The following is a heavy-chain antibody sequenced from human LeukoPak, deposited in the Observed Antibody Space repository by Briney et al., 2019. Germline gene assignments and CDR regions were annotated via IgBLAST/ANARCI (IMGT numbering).Heavy chain of an antibody. CDR2: ISSDGSKT. D-gene: IGHD3-10*01. CDR1: GFIFSNYA. V-gene: IGHV3-30*01. J-gene: IGHJ4*02. CDR3: ARDSTYWYDSGSSGPHYFDY. Sequence: GGSLRLSCAASGFIFSNYAMHWVRQAPGKGLEWVALISSDGSKTYHADSVKDRFSISRDNSKNTLYLQLNSLRAEDTSVYYCARDSTYWYDSGSSGPHYFDYWGQGTLVTVS.